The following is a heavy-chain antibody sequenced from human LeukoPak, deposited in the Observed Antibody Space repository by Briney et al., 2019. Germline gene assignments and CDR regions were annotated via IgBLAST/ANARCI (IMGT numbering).Heavy chain of an antibody. J-gene: IGHJ2*01. CDR3: ARAGVVSNPNSYWYFDL. D-gene: IGHD3-3*01. Sequence: SETLSLTCTVSGGSISSYYWGWIRQPPGKGLEWIGYIYYSESTNYNPSLESRVTISVDTSKNQFSLKLSSVTAADTAVYYCARAGVVSNPNSYWYFDLWGRGTLVTVSS. CDR1: GGSISSYY. V-gene: IGHV4-59*01. CDR2: IYYSEST.